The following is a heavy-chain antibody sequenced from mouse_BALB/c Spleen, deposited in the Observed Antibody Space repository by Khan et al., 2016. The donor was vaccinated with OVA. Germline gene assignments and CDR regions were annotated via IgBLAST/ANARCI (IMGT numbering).Heavy chain of an antibody. CDR1: GDSITTGY. D-gene: IGHD2-14*01. J-gene: IGHJ3*01. V-gene: IGHV3-8*02. CDR3: ARSTYRYAFVY. CDR2: IIYTGYT. Sequence: EVQLQESGPSLVKPSQTLSLTCSVTGDSITTGYWNWIWKFPGNKLEYMGYIIYTGYTYYNPSLKSRISITRHTSNNQYYIQLNSVTDEDTATYYCARSTYRYAFVYWGQGTLVTVSA.